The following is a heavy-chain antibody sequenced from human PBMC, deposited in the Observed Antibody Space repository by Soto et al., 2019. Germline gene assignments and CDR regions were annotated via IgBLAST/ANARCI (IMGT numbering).Heavy chain of an antibody. V-gene: IGHV4-59*01. D-gene: IGHD4-17*01. CDR1: GGSISSYY. J-gene: IGHJ4*02. Sequence: SETLSLTCTVSGGSISSYYWSWIRQPPGKGLEWIGYIYYSGSTNYNPSLKSRVTVSVDTSKNQFSLKLSSVTAADTAVYYCAREYGGKNDYWGQGTRVTVAS. CDR2: IYYSGST. CDR3: AREYGGKNDY.